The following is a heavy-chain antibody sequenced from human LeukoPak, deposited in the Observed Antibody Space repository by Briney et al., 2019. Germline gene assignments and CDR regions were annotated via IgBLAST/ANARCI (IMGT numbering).Heavy chain of an antibody. CDR1: GYTFTGYY. D-gene: IGHD2-2*01. CDR3: ARAFYCSSTSCYANMVDY. CDR2: ISPNSGGT. V-gene: IGHV1-2*02. J-gene: IGHJ4*02. Sequence: ASVKVSCKASGYTFTGYYMHWVRQAPGQGLEWMGWISPNSGGTNYAQKFQGRVTMTRDTSISTAYMELSRLRSDDTAVYYCARAFYCSSTSCYANMVDYWGQGTLVTVSS.